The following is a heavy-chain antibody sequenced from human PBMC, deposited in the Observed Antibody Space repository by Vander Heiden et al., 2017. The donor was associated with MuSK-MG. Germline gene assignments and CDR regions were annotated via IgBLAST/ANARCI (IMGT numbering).Heavy chain of an antibody. CDR1: GSSFRGGGYY. CDR2: IYYSGST. Sequence: QVQLQKSGPGLVKPSQTLSVTCTASGSSFRGGGYYWSWISQHPGKGLEWIGYIYYSGSTYYNPSLKSLVTISVDTSKNQFSLKLSSVTAADTAVYYCARGYYDSSGYYLDRYYFDYWGQGTLVTVSS. V-gene: IGHV4-31*01. J-gene: IGHJ4*02. D-gene: IGHD3-22*01. CDR3: ARGYYDSSGYYLDRYYFDY.